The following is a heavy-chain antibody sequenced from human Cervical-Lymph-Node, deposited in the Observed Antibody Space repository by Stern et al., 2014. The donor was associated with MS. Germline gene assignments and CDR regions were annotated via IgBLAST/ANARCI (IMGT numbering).Heavy chain of an antibody. J-gene: IGHJ4*02. CDR3: KAGPDADPFFDY. CDR2: IYYSGST. Sequence: QLQLQESGPGLVKPSETLSLTCTVSGGSISSSSYYWGWIRQPPGKGLEXIGSIYYSGSTYYNPSLKSRVTISVDTSKNQFSLKLSSVTAADTAVYYCKAGPDADPFFDYWGQGTLVTVSS. D-gene: IGHD3-3*02. CDR1: GGSISSSSYY. V-gene: IGHV4-39*01.